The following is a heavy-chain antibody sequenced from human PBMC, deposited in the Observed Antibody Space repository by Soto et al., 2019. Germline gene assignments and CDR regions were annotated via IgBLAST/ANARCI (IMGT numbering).Heavy chain of an antibody. J-gene: IGHJ6*02. V-gene: IGHV4-31*03. CDR2: IYYSGST. D-gene: IGHD6-6*01. Sequence: PSETLSLTCTVSGGSISSGGYYWSWIRQHPGKGLEWIGYIYYSGSTYYNPSLKSRVTISVDTSKNQFSLKLSSVTAADTAVYYCAGSIAARRRWYYYYGMDVWGQGTTVTVSS. CDR3: AGSIAARRRWYYYYGMDV. CDR1: GGSISSGGYY.